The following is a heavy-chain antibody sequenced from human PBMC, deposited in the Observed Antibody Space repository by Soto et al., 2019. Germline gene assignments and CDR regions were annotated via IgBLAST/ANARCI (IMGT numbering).Heavy chain of an antibody. CDR1: GGSFSGYY. V-gene: IGHV4-34*01. Sequence: PSETLSLTCAVYGGSFSGYYWSWIRRPPGKGLEWIGEINHSGSTNYNPSLKSRVTISVDTSKNQFSLKLSSVTAADTAVYYCAREALGSNGFDPWGQGTLVTVSS. CDR2: INHSGST. CDR3: AREALGSNGFDP. J-gene: IGHJ5*02. D-gene: IGHD2-8*01.